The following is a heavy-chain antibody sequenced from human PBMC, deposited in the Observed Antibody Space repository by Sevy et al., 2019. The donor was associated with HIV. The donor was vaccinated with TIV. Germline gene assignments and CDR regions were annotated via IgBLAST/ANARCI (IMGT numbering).Heavy chain of an antibody. V-gene: IGHV4-4*07. D-gene: IGHD3-3*01. CDR2: IYSSGST. CDR1: GGSISGYY. Sequence: SETLSLTCTVSGGSISGYYWSWIRQPAGKGLEWIGRIYSSGSTNYHTSLKSRVTMSVDTSKNQFSLKQSSVTAANTAVYYGARTALFGVVDYWGQGTLVTVSS. CDR3: ARTALFGVVDY. J-gene: IGHJ4*02.